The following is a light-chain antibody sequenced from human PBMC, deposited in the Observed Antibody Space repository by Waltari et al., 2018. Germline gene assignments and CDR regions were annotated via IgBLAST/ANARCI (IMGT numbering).Light chain of an antibody. CDR3: QHYVRLPAM. CDR1: QSVGTS. J-gene: IGKJ1*01. CDR2: GAS. Sequence: EVVLTQSPGTLSLSPGERATLACRASQSVGTSLAWYQQKPGQAPRLLIYGASRRATGIPDRFSGSGSVTDFSLTISRLEPEDFAVYYCQHYVRLPAMFGQGTKVEI. V-gene: IGKV3-20*01.